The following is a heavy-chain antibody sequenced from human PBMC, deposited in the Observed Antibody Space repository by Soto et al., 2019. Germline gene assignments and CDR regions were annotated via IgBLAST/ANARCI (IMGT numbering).Heavy chain of an antibody. Sequence: QVPLVESGGGVVQPGRSLRLSCAASGFTFTNYGMHWVRQAPGKGLEWVAVIWYDGSDKYFADSVKGRFTISRDTSKNPLYLQMNSLRAEDTAVYYCARDLAANYDFWSGYTDWGQGTLVTVSS. CDR1: GFTFTNYG. J-gene: IGHJ4*02. CDR3: ARDLAANYDFWSGYTD. V-gene: IGHV3-33*01. CDR2: IWYDGSDK. D-gene: IGHD3-3*01.